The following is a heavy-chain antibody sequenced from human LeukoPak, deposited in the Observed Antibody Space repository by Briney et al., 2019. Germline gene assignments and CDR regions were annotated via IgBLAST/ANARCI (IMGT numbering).Heavy chain of an antibody. V-gene: IGHV3-23*01. CDR1: GLTPSSRG. D-gene: IGHD2-2*01. CDR2: ISGSGDGT. CDR3: AKVGSPDIVVVPAAPAFDY. J-gene: IGHJ4*02. Sequence: PGGSLRLSCAASGLTPSSRGMSWVRRAPGKGLEWVSAISGSGDGTYYADSVKGRFTISRDNSKNTLYLQMNSLRAEDTAVYYCAKVGSPDIVVVPAAPAFDYWGQGTLVTVSS.